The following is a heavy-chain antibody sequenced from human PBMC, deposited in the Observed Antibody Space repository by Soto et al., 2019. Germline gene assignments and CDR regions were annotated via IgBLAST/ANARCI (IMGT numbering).Heavy chain of an antibody. CDR3: ARGYYDSNGQSNTFDI. D-gene: IGHD3-22*01. J-gene: IGHJ3*02. V-gene: IGHV4-59*01. Sequence: QVQLQESGPGLVKPSETLSLTCTVSGASISSSYRSWIRQSPRKGLEWIGYVYYSGSTKYNPSLKSRVTISVDTSKNQFSLKLRSVTAADTAVYYCARGYYDSNGQSNTFDIWGQGTMVTVSS. CDR1: GASISSSY. CDR2: VYYSGST.